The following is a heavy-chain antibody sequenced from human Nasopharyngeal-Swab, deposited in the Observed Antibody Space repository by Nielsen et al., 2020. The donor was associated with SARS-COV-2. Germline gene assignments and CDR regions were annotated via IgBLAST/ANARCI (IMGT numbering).Heavy chain of an antibody. V-gene: IGHV4-39*01. Sequence: SETLSLTCTVSGDSIAYSTFYWGWIRQPPGKGLEWIGNIYYNGNTYQNPSLKSRLTISVDKSKNQFSLQLSSVTAAETAVYFWVGSDSWYYFYTWAQGTEVPVSS. D-gene: IGHD6-13*01. CDR2: IYYNGNT. CDR1: GDSIAYSTFY. CDR3: VGSDSWYYFYT. J-gene: IGHJ4*02.